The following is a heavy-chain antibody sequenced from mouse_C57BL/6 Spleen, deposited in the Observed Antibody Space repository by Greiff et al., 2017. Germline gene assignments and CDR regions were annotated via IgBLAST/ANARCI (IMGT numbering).Heavy chain of an antibody. V-gene: IGHV1-19*01. CDR1: GYTFTDYY. Sequence: EVQLQQSGPVLVKPGASVQMSCKASGYTFTDYYMNWVKQSHGKSLEWIGVINPYNGGTSYNQKFKGKATLTVDKSSSTAYMELNSLTSEDSAVYYCARGDLGDFDYWGQGTTLTVSS. CDR3: ARGDLGDFDY. CDR2: INPYNGGT. J-gene: IGHJ2*01. D-gene: IGHD3-1*01.